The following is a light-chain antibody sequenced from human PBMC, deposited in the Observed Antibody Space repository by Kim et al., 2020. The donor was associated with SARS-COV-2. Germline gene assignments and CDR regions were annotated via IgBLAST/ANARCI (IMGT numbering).Light chain of an antibody. CDR1: QGISNY. J-gene: IGKJ1*01. Sequence: DIQMTQSPSSLSASVGDRVTITCRASQGISNYLAWYQQKPGNIPRLLIYGASTLHSGVPSRFSGSGVGTDFTLTINSLQPEDVATYYCQKYNSAPWTFGQGTKVAIK. CDR3: QKYNSAPWT. V-gene: IGKV1-27*01. CDR2: GAS.